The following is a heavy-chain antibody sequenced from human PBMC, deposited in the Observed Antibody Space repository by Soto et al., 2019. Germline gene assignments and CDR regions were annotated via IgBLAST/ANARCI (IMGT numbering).Heavy chain of an antibody. CDR2: INAGNGNT. Sequence: ASVKVSCKASGYTFTSYAMHWVRQAPGQRLEWMGWINAGNGNTKHSQKLQGRVTITRDTSASTAYMELSSLRSEDTAVYYCARDVAGAEYWGQGTRVTVPS. J-gene: IGHJ4*02. CDR3: ARDVAGAEY. V-gene: IGHV1-3*01. CDR1: GYTFTSYA. D-gene: IGHD6-13*01.